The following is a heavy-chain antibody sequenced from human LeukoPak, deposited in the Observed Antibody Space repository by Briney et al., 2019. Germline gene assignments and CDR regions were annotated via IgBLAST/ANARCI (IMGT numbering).Heavy chain of an antibody. J-gene: IGHJ4*02. V-gene: IGHV4-34*01. CDR3: ATPGRYYYDSSGYYGY. CDR2: INHSGST. D-gene: IGHD3-22*01. Sequence: SETLSLTCAVYGESFSGYYWSWIRQPPGKGLEWIGEINHSGSTNYNPSLKSRVTISVDTSKNQFSLKLSSVTAADTAVYYCATPGRYYYDSSGYYGYWGQGTLVTVSS. CDR1: GESFSGYY.